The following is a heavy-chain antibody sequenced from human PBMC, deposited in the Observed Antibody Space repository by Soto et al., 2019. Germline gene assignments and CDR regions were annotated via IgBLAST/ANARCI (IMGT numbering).Heavy chain of an antibody. CDR1: GGSISSGGYY. D-gene: IGHD3-10*01. CDR3: ARAYYYGSGRGRSMDV. V-gene: IGHV4-61*08. Sequence: SETLCLTCAVSGGSISSGGYYWSWIRQPPGKGLEWIGYMFDSGSTNYNPSLKSRVTIAVDTSKNQFSLKLSSVTAADTAVYYCARAYYYGSGRGRSMDVWGQGTTVTVSS. J-gene: IGHJ6*02. CDR2: MFDSGST.